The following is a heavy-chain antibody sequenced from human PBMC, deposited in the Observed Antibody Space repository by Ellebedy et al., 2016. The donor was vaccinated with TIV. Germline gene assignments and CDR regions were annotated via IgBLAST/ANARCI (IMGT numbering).Heavy chain of an antibody. J-gene: IGHJ3*02. CDR1: GGSISSYY. V-gene: IGHV4-59*01. Sequence: SETLSLTCTVSGGSISSYYWSWIRQPPGKGLEWIGYIYYSGSTNYNPSLKSRVTISVDTSKNQFSLKLSSVTAADTAVYYCARDRIKLGSGRVMNVAFDIWGQGTMVTVSS. CDR2: IYYSGST. D-gene: IGHD2-15*01. CDR3: ARDRIKLGSGRVMNVAFDI.